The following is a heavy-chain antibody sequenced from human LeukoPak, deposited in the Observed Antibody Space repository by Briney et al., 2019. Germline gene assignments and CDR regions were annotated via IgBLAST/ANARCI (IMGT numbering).Heavy chain of an antibody. CDR3: ARDTDLMTTVTIASFDY. CDR2: ISAYNGNT. V-gene: IGHV1-18*01. J-gene: IGHJ4*02. D-gene: IGHD4-17*01. CDR1: GYTFTSYG. Sequence: SLKVSCKASGYTFTSYGISWVRQAPGQGLEWMGCISAYNGNTNYAQKLQGRVTITTDTSTSTAYMELRRLRSDDTAVYYCARDTDLMTTVTIASFDYWGQGTLVTVSS.